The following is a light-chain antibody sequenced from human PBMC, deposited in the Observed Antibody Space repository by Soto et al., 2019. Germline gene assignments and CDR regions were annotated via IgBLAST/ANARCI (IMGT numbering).Light chain of an antibody. CDR2: KAS. V-gene: IGKV1-5*03. Sequence: DIQMTQSPSTLSASVGDRVTITCRASQSINDWLAWYQQKPGKAPNLLIYKASSLQSGVPSRFSGSGSGTEFTLTISSLQPDDFATFYCQQCFGYPWTFGQGTKVEIK. CDR1: QSINDW. J-gene: IGKJ1*01. CDR3: QQCFGYPWT.